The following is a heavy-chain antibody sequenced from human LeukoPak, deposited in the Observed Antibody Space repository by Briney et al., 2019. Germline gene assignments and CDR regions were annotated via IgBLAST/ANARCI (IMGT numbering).Heavy chain of an antibody. CDR2: IYAGGSST. V-gene: IGHV5-51*01. CDR1: GFTFSTYS. CDR3: ARHSCYDS. J-gene: IGHJ4*02. D-gene: IGHD3-16*01. Sequence: GESLKISCKGSGFTFSTYSFAWVRQMPGKGLEWMGVIYAGGSSTRYSPSFQGQVTISVDKSISTAYLQWSSLKASDSAIYYSARHSCYDSWGQGTLVTVSS.